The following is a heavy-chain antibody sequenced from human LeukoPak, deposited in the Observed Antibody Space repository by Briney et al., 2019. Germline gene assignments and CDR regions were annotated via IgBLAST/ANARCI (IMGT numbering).Heavy chain of an antibody. D-gene: IGHD6-19*01. CDR1: TYSFTSYW. CDR3: ARRYTSGWTFDY. J-gene: IGHJ4*02. CDR2: IYPGDSST. Sequence: GESLKISCKTSTYSFTSYWIAWMRQMPGKGLEWMGIIYPGDSSTKYSPSFQGQVIISADKSISTAYLQWNSLKASDTAIYYCARRYTSGWTFDYWGQGTLVTVSS. V-gene: IGHV5-51*01.